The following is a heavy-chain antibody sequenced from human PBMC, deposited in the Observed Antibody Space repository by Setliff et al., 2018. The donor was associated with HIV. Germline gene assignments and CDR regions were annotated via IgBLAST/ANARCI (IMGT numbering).Heavy chain of an antibody. CDR2: IFNDGRT. CDR3: VVYFIGNGGRGL. V-gene: IGHV4-39*01. Sequence: SETLSLTCTVSGGFISSSSYYWGWIRQPPGKGLEWIGSIFNDGRTYYNPSLKSRITIPMDTSTNQFSLKLSSVTAADTAVYFCVVYFIGNGGRGLWGQGTQVTVSS. J-gene: IGHJ4*02. D-gene: IGHD2-15*01. CDR1: GGFISSSSYY.